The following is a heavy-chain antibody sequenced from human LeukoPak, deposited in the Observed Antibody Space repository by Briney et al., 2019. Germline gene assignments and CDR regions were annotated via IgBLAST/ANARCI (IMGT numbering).Heavy chain of an antibody. CDR3: ARAPYCGGDCYFPDY. J-gene: IGHJ4*02. Sequence: SVKVSCKASGGTFSSYAISWVRQAPGQGLEWMGRIIPILGIANYAQKFQGRVTITADKSTSTAYMELSSLRSEDTAVYYCARAPYCGGDCYFPDYWGQGTLVTVSS. CDR1: GGTFSSYA. V-gene: IGHV1-69*04. CDR2: IIPILGIA. D-gene: IGHD2-21*02.